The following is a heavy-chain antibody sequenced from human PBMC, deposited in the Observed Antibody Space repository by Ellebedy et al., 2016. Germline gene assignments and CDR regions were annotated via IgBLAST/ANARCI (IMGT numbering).Heavy chain of an antibody. CDR2: INAGDGHT. V-gene: IGHV1-3*01. CDR1: GYTFTSYT. Sequence: ASVKVSXKTSGYTFTSYTVHWVRQAPGQGLEWLGWINAGDGHTKYSQKFQDRVTITTDTSASTGYIELSSLTSEDTAVYYCATDDYGGSWGQGTLVTVSS. D-gene: IGHD4-23*01. J-gene: IGHJ5*02. CDR3: ATDDYGGS.